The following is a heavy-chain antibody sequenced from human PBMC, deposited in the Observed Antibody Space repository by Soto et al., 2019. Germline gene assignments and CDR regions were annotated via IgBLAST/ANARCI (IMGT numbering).Heavy chain of an antibody. CDR2: ISYDGSNK. CDR1: GFTFSSYA. D-gene: IGHD6-6*01. V-gene: IGHV3-30-3*01. Sequence: QVQLVESGGGVVQPGRSLRLSCAASGFTFSSYAMHWVRQAPGKGLEWVAVISYDGSNKYYADSVKGRFTISRDNSKNTLYLQMNSLRAEDTAVYYCARDRAYHSSSSRGCDYLGQGTLVTVSS. J-gene: IGHJ4*02. CDR3: ARDRAYHSSSSRGCDY.